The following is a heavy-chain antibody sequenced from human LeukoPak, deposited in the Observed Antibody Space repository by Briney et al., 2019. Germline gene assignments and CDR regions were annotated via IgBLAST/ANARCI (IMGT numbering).Heavy chain of an antibody. Sequence: PGRSLRLSCAASGFTFSSYAMHWVRQAPGKGLEWVAVISYDGSNKYYADSVKGRFTISRDNSKNTLYLQMNSLRAEDTAVYYCARTDYYDSSGYSQIDYWGRGTLVTVSS. CDR2: ISYDGSNK. CDR3: ARTDYYDSSGYSQIDY. CDR1: GFTFSSYA. J-gene: IGHJ4*02. V-gene: IGHV3-30-3*01. D-gene: IGHD3-22*01.